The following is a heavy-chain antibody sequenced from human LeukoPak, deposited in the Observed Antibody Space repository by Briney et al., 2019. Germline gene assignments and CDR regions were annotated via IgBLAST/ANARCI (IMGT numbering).Heavy chain of an antibody. Sequence: GGSLRLTCAVSGFTVSTNHMSWVRQAPGRGLEWVSVIYSYGNTYYTDYVKGRFTISRDNSKNTVSLQMNSLRVEDTAVYYCARDREVVTAKAQMDVWGKGTTVTVSS. CDR2: IYSYGNT. CDR3: ARDREVVTAKAQMDV. J-gene: IGHJ6*03. CDR1: GFTVSTNH. D-gene: IGHD3-22*01. V-gene: IGHV3-53*01.